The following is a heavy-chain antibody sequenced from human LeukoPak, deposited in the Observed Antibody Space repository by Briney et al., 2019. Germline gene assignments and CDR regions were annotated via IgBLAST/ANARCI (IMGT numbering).Heavy chain of an antibody. Sequence: SETLSLTCTVSGYSISSGYYWGWIRQPPGKGLEWIGSIYHSGSTYYNPSLKSRVTISVDTSKNQFSLKLSSVTAADTAVYYCARGGGDTSMVRGVSYDYWGQGTLVTVSS. CDR1: GYSISSGYY. V-gene: IGHV4-38-2*02. CDR2: IYHSGST. D-gene: IGHD3-10*01. J-gene: IGHJ4*02. CDR3: ARGGGDTSMVRGVSYDY.